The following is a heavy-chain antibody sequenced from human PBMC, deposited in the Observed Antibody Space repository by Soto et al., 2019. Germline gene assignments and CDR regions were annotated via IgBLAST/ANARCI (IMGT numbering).Heavy chain of an antibody. D-gene: IGHD5-12*01. Sequence: ASLKVDCKTAGYTFTSYYMHCGRQTTGQGLEWMGIINPSGGSTSYAQKFQGRVTMTRDTSTSTVYMELSSLRSEDTAVYYCARALGGYDPYYYYYYMEVWGKGTTVTVSS. J-gene: IGHJ6*03. CDR1: GYTFTSYY. CDR2: INPSGGST. CDR3: ARALGGYDPYYYYYYMEV. V-gene: IGHV1-46*03.